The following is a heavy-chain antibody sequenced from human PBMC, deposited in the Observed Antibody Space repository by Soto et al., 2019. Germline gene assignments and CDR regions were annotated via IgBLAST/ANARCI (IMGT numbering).Heavy chain of an antibody. J-gene: IGHJ4*02. Sequence: GGSLRLSCAASGFTFSSYAMHWVRQAPGKGLEWVAVISYDGSNKYYADSVKGRFTISRDNSKNTLYLQMNSLVAEDTAVDYCARVTSYYYYGSGSYDYFDYWGQGTLVTVSS. V-gene: IGHV3-30-3*01. D-gene: IGHD3-10*01. CDR2: ISYDGSNK. CDR1: GFTFSSYA. CDR3: ARVTSYYYYGSGSYDYFDY.